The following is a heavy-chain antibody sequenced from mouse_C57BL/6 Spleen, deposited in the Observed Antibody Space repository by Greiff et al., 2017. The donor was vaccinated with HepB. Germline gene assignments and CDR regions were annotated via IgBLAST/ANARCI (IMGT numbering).Heavy chain of an antibody. J-gene: IGHJ1*03. CDR3: ARHEAYYGSHWYFDV. D-gene: IGHD1-1*01. V-gene: IGHV1-62-2*01. Sequence: QVHVKQSGAELVKPGASVKLSCKASGYTFTEYTIHWVKQRSGQGLEWIGWFYPGSGSIKYNEKFKDKATLTADKSSSTVYMELSRLTSEDSAVYFCARHEAYYGSHWYFDVWGTGTTVTVSS. CDR2: FYPGSGSI. CDR1: GYTFTEYT.